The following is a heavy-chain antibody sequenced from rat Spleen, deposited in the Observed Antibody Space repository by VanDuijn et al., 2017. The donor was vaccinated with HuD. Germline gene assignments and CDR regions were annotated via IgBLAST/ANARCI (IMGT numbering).Heavy chain of an antibody. V-gene: IGHV5-22*01. J-gene: IGHJ1*01. Sequence: EVQLMESGGGLVQPGRSLKLSCAASGFTFSDYNMAWVRQAPTKGLEWVATIDYEGSSTYYGDSVKGRFTISRDTAKNTLYLQMNSLRSDDTATYYCARHGPGTWYFDFWGPGTMVTVSS. CDR2: IDYEGSST. CDR3: ARHGPGTWYFDF. D-gene: IGHD5-1*01. CDR1: GFTFSDYN.